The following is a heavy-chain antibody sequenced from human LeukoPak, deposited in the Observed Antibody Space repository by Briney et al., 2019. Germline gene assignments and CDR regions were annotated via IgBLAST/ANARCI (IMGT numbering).Heavy chain of an antibody. CDR2: FDPEDGET. D-gene: IGHD2-2*01. V-gene: IGHV1-24*01. CDR3: ATEAIVVVPAATVRDWFDP. CDR1: GYSLTELS. Sequence: EASVKVSCKVSGYSLTELSIHWVRQAPGKGLEWMGGFDPEDGETIYAQKFQGRVTMTEDTSTDTAYMELSSLRSEDTAVYYCATEAIVVVPAATVRDWFDPWGQGTLVTVSS. J-gene: IGHJ5*02.